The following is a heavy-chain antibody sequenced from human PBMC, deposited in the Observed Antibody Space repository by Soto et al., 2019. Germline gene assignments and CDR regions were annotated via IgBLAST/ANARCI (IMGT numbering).Heavy chain of an antibody. CDR2: IKHDGSET. V-gene: IGHV3-7*03. J-gene: IGHJ4*02. CDR3: ARDFATHCSGSTFYPYAY. D-gene: IGHD2-15*01. CDR1: GFTFNTCW. Sequence: PGGSLRLSCAASGFTFNTCWMSWVRQSPGKGLEWVANIKHDGSETYYADSVKGRFTISRDNAKNSLFLQMNTLRTEDTAVYYCARDFATHCSGSTFYPYAYWGQGALVTVSS.